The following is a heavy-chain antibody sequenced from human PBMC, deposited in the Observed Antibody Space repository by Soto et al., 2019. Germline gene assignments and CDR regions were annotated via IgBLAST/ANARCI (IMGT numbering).Heavy chain of an antibody. Sequence: ASVKGSCKASGYTFSIYYTRCVRHAPGQGLEWMGIINPSGGSTSYAQKFQGRVTMTRDTSTSTVHMELSSLGSEDTAVYYCARDMLRFLAWLSERTYYYYGMDVWGQGTTVTVSS. CDR3: ARDMLRFLAWLSERTYYYYGMDV. D-gene: IGHD3-3*01. CDR2: INPSGGST. J-gene: IGHJ6*02. V-gene: IGHV1-46*01. CDR1: GYTFSIYY.